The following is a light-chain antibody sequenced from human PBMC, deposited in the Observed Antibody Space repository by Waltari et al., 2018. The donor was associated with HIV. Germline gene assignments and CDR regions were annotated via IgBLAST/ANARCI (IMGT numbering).Light chain of an antibody. CDR3: QQLNSYPRGT. Sequence: DIQLTQSPSFLSASVGDRVTITCRASQGISSYLAWYQQKPGKAPKLLIYAASTLQSGVPSRFSGSGSGTEFTLTISSLQPEDFETYYCQQLNSYPRGTFGPGTKVDIK. CDR2: AAS. J-gene: IGKJ3*01. V-gene: IGKV1-9*01. CDR1: QGISSY.